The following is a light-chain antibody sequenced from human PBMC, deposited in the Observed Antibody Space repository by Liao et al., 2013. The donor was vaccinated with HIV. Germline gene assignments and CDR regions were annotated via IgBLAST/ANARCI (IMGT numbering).Light chain of an antibody. CDR1: NIGSKT. CDR3: QVWDGVSDVV. J-gene: IGLJ3*02. V-gene: IGLV3-21*01. CDR2: SAT. Sequence: SYVLTQPPSVSVAPGKTARITCGGNNIGSKTVHWYHQKPGQAPVLVRFSATDRPSRIPARFSGSNSGNTATLTISSVAAGDEADYFCQVWDGVSDVVFGGGTKLTVL.